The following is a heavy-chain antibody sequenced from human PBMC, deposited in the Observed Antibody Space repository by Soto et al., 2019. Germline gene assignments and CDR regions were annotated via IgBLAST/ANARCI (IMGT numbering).Heavy chain of an antibody. J-gene: IGHJ4*02. CDR3: TRGDSDNFDS. Sequence: SETLSLTCAVSGYSVSSGYYWGWVRQPPGKGLEWIGSIYHSGSTYYNPSLKSRVTISLDRAKNQFSLKLQSLTAADTAVYFCTRGDSDNFDSWGQGTLVT. CDR2: IYHSGST. CDR1: GYSVSSGYY. D-gene: IGHD3-10*01. V-gene: IGHV4-38-2*01.